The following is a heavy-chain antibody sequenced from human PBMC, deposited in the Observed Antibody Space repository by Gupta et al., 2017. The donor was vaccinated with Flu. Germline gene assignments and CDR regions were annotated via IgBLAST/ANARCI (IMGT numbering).Heavy chain of an antibody. V-gene: IGHV3-9*01. CDR2: IGWNSGGI. CDR1: GFNFKDYS. CDR3: AKDNFFAFDI. J-gene: IGHJ3*02. Sequence: EVQLVESGGGLVEPGRSLRLSCAASGFNFKDYSMHWVRQAPGKGLEWFSSIGWNSGGIGYADSVKGRFTISRDNAKNSLYLQMNSLRAEDTALYYCAKDNFFAFDIWGRGTMVSVS.